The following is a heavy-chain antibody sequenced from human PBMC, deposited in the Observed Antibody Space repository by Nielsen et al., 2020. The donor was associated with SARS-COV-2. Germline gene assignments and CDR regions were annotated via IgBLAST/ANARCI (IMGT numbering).Heavy chain of an antibody. D-gene: IGHD6-19*01. Sequence: GGSLRLSCAASGFTFSSYGMHWVRQAPGKGLEWVAVISYDGSNKYYADSVKGRFTISRDNSKNTLYLQMNSLRAEDTAVYYCAKDPWQWLAPPDYWGQGTLVTVS. CDR1: GFTFSSYG. J-gene: IGHJ4*02. CDR3: AKDPWQWLAPPDY. CDR2: ISYDGSNK. V-gene: IGHV3-30*18.